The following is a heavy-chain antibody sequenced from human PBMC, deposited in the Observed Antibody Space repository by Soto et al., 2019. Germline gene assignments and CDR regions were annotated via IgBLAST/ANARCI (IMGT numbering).Heavy chain of an antibody. J-gene: IGHJ6*02. D-gene: IGHD2-2*01. CDR1: GGTFSNKA. V-gene: IGHV1-69*01. CDR3: AREDIVLVPPARHYYYYGMDV. CDR2: IIPIFRTS. Sequence: QVQLVQSGAEVKKPGSSVKVSCKASGGTFSNKAISWVRQAPGQGLEWMVGIIPIFRTSNYPQKFQGRVTISADESTTTAYMELSSLRSEDTAVYYCAREDIVLVPPARHYYYYGMDVWGQGTTVTVSS.